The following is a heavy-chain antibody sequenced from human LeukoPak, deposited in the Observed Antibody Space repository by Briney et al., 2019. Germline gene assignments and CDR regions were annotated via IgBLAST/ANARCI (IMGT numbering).Heavy chain of an antibody. CDR1: GGSFSGHY. CDR2: INHSGST. Sequence: PSETLSLTCAVYGGSFSGHYWSWIRQPPGKGLEWIGEINHSGSTNYNPSLRSRVTISVDTSKNQFSLKLSSVTAADTAVYYCARPSGQQWLGHYYYYGMDVWGQGTTVTVSS. D-gene: IGHD6-19*01. V-gene: IGHV4-34*01. CDR3: ARPSGQQWLGHYYYYGMDV. J-gene: IGHJ6*02.